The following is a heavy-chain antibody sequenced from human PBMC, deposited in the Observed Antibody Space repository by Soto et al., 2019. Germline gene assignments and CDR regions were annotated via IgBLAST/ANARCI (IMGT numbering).Heavy chain of an antibody. CDR1: GYTFTSYD. J-gene: IGHJ6*02. V-gene: IGHV1-8*01. CDR3: ARALRFLEWTPYGMDV. Sequence: ASVKVSCKASGYTFTSYDINWVRQATGQGLEWMGWMNPNSGNTGYAQKFQGRVTMTRNTSISTAYMELSSLRSEDTAVYYCARALRFLEWTPYGMDVWGQGTTVTVSS. D-gene: IGHD3-3*01. CDR2: MNPNSGNT.